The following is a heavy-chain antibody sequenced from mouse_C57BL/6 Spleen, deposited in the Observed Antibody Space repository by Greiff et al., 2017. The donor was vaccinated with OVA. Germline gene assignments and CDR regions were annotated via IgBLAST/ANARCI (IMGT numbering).Heavy chain of an antibody. Sequence: VQLQQSGPELVKPGASVQISCKASGYSFTDYNMNWVKQSNGKSLEWLGVINPNYGTTSSNQKFKGKATLTVDQSSSTAYMQLNSLTSEDSAGYYWARNYDYGEGTWFAYWGQGTLVTVSA. D-gene: IGHD2-4*01. V-gene: IGHV1-39*01. CDR2: INPNYGTT. J-gene: IGHJ3*01. CDR3: ARNYDYGEGTWFAY. CDR1: GYSFTDYN.